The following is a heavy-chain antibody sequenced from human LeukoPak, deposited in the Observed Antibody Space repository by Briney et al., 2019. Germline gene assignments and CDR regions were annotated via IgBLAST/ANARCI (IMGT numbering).Heavy chain of an antibody. J-gene: IGHJ5*02. CDR3: VRDIAPGGTVWFDI. CDR2: ISDDGGTK. Sequence: GGSLRLSFVASGFAVKEYYMYWIRQTPGRGPMWVSRISDDGGTKLYAGFAKGRFIMSRDTAKNTVYLQMNSLRVEDTAKYYCVRDIAPGGTVWFDIWGQGTLVTVSS. V-gene: IGHV3-74*01. CDR1: GFAVKEYY. D-gene: IGHD6-13*01.